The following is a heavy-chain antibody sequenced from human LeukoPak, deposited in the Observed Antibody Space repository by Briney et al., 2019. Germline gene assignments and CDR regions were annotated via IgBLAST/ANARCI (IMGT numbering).Heavy chain of an antibody. J-gene: IGHJ4*02. V-gene: IGHV3-53*01. CDR2: IYSGGST. D-gene: IGHD3-22*01. CDR1: GYTFTSYH. Sequence: GASVKVSCKASGYTFTSYHMHWVRQAPGRGLEWVSVIYSGGSTYYADSVKGRFTISRDNSKNTLYLQMNSLRAEDTAVYYCARDLYDSSGNSGYWGQGTLVTVSS. CDR3: ARDLYDSSGNSGY.